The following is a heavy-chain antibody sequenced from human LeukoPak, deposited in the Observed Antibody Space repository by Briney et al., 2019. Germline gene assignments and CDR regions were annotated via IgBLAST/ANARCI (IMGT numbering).Heavy chain of an antibody. J-gene: IGHJ5*02. D-gene: IGHD3-22*01. CDR2: IYYSGST. CDR3: ARRRDRALFDP. V-gene: IGHV4-59*08. CDR1: GGSISSYY. Sequence: PSETLSLTCTVSGGSISSYYWSWIRQPPGKGLKWIGYIYYSGSTNYNPSLKSRVTISVDTSKNQFSLKLSSVTAADTAVYYCARRRDRALFDPWGQGTLVTVSS.